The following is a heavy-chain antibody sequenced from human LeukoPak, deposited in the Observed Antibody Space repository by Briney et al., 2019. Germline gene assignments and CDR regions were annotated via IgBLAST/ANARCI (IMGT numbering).Heavy chain of an antibody. J-gene: IGHJ6*04. CDR3: ARDAGMNYGMDV. CDR1: GFTFSNYG. CDR2: ISYDRSDE. Sequence: GRSLRLSCAASGFTFSNYGMHWVRQAPGKGLEWVASISYDRSDEYNADSVKGRFTISRDNSKNTVYLQMNSLRAEDTAVYYCARDAGMNYGMDVWGKGTTVTVSS. D-gene: IGHD1-1*01. V-gene: IGHV3-30*03.